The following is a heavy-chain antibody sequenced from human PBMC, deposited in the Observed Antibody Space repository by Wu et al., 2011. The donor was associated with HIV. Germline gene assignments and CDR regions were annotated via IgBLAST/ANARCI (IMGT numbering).Heavy chain of an antibody. CDR3: ASPAGGWLQSGVGDAFDI. V-gene: IGHV1-69*05. CDR1: EAPSKTYA. Sequence: SWCSLGLRCGSLGPRSRSPVRLLEAPSKTYAISWVRQAPGQGLEWMGVIIPLSGTTNYAPRFQGRVTLTTDESTNTAYMELSSLRSEDTAVYYCASPAGGWLQSGVGDAFDIWGRGTMVTVSS. CDR2: IIPLSGTT. J-gene: IGHJ3*02. D-gene: IGHD5-24*01.